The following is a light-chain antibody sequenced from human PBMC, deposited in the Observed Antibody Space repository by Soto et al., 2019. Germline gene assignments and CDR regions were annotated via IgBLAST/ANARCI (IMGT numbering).Light chain of an antibody. V-gene: IGKV1-12*01. J-gene: IGKJ5*01. CDR3: LQANRVPLS. Sequence: DIQMTQSPSSVSASVGDRVTITCRASQAISNNLAWYQQRPGKAPKLLIYAASTLQSGVPPRFSGSGSGTDFTLTISSLQPEDFAIYYCLQANRVPLSFGQGTRLEMK. CDR2: AAS. CDR1: QAISNN.